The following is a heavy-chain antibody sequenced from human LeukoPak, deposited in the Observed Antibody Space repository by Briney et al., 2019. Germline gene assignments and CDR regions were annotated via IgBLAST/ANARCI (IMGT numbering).Heavy chain of an antibody. J-gene: IGHJ4*02. D-gene: IGHD2-15*01. CDR1: GYSISSGYY. V-gene: IGHV4-38-2*01. CDR2: IYHSGST. CDR3: ARGRTGGIVVVVADY. Sequence: PSETLSLTCAVSGYSISSGYYWGWIRQPPGKGLEWIGSIYHSGSTYYNPSLKSRVTISVDTSKNQFSLKLNSVTAADTAVYYCARGRTGGIVVVVADYWGQGTLVTVSS.